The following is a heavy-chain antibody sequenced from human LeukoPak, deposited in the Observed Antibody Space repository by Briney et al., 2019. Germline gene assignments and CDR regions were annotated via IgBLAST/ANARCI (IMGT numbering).Heavy chain of an antibody. V-gene: IGHV5-51*01. J-gene: IGHJ4*02. D-gene: IGHD1-26*01. CDR1: GYSFTGYW. Sequence: GESLKISCKASGYSFTGYWIGWVRQMPGKGLEWMGIIYPGDSDTRNSPSFQGQVSISVDKSINTAYLQWSSLKASDTAMYYCARLQNTVGGGRHFDHWGQGTLVTVSS. CDR2: IYPGDSDT. CDR3: ARLQNTVGGGRHFDH.